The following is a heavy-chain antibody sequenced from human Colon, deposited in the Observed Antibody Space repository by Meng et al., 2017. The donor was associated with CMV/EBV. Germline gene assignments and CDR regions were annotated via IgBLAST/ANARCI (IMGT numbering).Heavy chain of an antibody. CDR1: GFTFSSHP. CDR2: ISPDGSQK. J-gene: IGHJ4*02. Sequence: LSLTCAASGFTFSSHPMHWVRQPPGKGLEWINVISPDGSQKYFADSLKGRFTISRDNFKDTLYLDMSNLRIDDTAVYYCARERAAKSDFDYWGQGTLVTVSS. CDR3: ARERAAKSDFDY. D-gene: IGHD6-25*01. V-gene: IGHV3-30-3*01.